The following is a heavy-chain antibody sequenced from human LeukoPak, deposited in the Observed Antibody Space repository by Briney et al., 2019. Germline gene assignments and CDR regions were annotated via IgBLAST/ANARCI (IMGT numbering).Heavy chain of an antibody. J-gene: IGHJ2*01. V-gene: IGHV3-33*01. CDR1: GFTFRNHG. D-gene: IGHD3-3*01. Sequence: GGSLRLSCAASGFTFRNHGMYWVRQAPGKGLEWVAIIWYDGSNQYYGDSVKGRFTISRDNSKNMLYLQMNSLRAEDTALYYCVRDRSARYFDFWGRGTLVTVSS. CDR2: IWYDGSNQ. CDR3: VRDRSARYFDF.